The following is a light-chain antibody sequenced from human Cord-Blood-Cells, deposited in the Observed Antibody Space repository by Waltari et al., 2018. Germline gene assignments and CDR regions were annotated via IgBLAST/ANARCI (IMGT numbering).Light chain of an antibody. Sequence: QSALTQPASVSGSPGQSITISCTGTSSDVGSYNLVSWYQQHPGKAPKLMIYEGSKRPSGVSNRVSGSKSGNTASLTISGLQAEDEADYYCCSDAGSSTWVFGGGTKLTVL. CDR1: SSDVGSYNL. V-gene: IGLV2-23*01. CDR2: EGS. CDR3: CSDAGSSTWV. J-gene: IGLJ3*02.